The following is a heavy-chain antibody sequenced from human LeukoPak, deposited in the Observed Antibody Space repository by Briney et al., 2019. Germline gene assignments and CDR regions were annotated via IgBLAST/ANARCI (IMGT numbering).Heavy chain of an antibody. CDR2: INAGNGNT. V-gene: IGHV1-3*01. CDR3: AGGASYSYGALDY. Sequence: ASVKVSCKASGYTFTIYAMHLVRQAPGQRLEWMGWINAGNGNTKYSQKFQGRVTITRDTSASTAYMELSSLRSEDTAVYYCAGGASYSYGALDYWGQGTLVTVSS. CDR1: GYTFTIYA. J-gene: IGHJ4*02. D-gene: IGHD5-18*01.